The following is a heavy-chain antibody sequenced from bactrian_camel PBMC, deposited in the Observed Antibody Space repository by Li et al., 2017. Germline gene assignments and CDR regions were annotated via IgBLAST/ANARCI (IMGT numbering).Heavy chain of an antibody. J-gene: IGHJ4*01. Sequence: VQLVESGGGLVQPGGSLRLSCTVSGITFSNHDMSWIRQVPGKEVEWVATINVDGTQTYYADDMKDRFTISRDNGKNTAMLQMNTLRTEDTALYYCGRHSSWWSVPYWGQGTQVTVS. CDR2: INVDGTQT. D-gene: IGHD6*01. CDR3: GRHSSWWSVPY. V-gene: IGHV3S14*01. CDR1: GITFSNHD.